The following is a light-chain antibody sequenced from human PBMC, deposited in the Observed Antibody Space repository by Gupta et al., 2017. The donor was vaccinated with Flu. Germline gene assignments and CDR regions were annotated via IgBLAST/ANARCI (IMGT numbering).Light chain of an antibody. Sequence: EIVMTLTPLYSLVTFAHPVFISCRSSRSLVPRNGNTYLSWLHLRPGQPPTLLIYNMSNRFSGVPDRFSGSGAGTDLPLEISRVEAEDVGVYYCFQATQFPYTFGQGTKLEI. CDR3: FQATQFPYT. CDR2: NMS. V-gene: IGKV2-24*01. J-gene: IGKJ2*01. CDR1: RSLVPRNGNTY.